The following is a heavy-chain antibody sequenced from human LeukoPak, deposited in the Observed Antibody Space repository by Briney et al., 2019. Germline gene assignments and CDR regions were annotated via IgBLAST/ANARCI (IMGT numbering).Heavy chain of an antibody. D-gene: IGHD2-2*01. Sequence: GGSLRLSCAASGFTFSSYAMHWVRQAPGKGLEWVAVISYDGSNKYYADSVKGRSTISRDNSKNTLYLQMNSLRAEDTAVYYCARDRSSNEYYFDYWGQGTLVTVSS. J-gene: IGHJ4*02. V-gene: IGHV3-30-3*01. CDR1: GFTFSSYA. CDR3: ARDRSSNEYYFDY. CDR2: ISYDGSNK.